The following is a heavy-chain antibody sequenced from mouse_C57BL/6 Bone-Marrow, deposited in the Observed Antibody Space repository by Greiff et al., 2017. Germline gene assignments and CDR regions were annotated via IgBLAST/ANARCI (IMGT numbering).Heavy chain of an antibody. CDR2: INPSSGYT. Sequence: VQLQQSGAELAKPGASVKLSCKASGYTFTSYWMHWVKQRPGQGLEWIGYINPSSGYTKYNQKFQDKATLTADKSSSTAYMQLSSLTYEDSAVYYCALYYSNPYAMDYWGQGTSVTVSS. CDR3: ALYYSNPYAMDY. J-gene: IGHJ4*01. D-gene: IGHD2-5*01. CDR1: GYTFTSYW. V-gene: IGHV1-7*01.